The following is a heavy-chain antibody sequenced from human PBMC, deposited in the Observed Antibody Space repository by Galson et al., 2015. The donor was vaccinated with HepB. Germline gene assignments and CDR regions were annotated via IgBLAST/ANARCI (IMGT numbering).Heavy chain of an antibody. D-gene: IGHD5-18*01. J-gene: IGHJ3*02. CDR3: ARAGVPGYTGEDAFDI. Sequence: SVKVSCKASGYTFTGYYMHWVRQAPGQGLEWMGIINPSGGSTSYAQKFQGRVTISVDTSKDQFSLKLSSVTAADTAVYYCARAGVPGYTGEDAFDIWGQGTMVTVSS. CDR1: GYTFTGYY. CDR2: INPSGGST. V-gene: IGHV1-46*01.